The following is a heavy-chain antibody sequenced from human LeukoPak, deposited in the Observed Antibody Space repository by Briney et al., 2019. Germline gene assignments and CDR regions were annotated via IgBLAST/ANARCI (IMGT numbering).Heavy chain of an antibody. CDR2: IYYSGST. CDR3: ARVSAVVDNYYYYYYMDV. V-gene: IGHV4-39*07. Sequence: SETLSLTCTVSGGSISSSSYYWGWIRQPPGKGLEWIGSIYYSGSTYYNPSLKSRVTISVDTSKNQFSLKLSSVTAADTAVYYCARVSAVVDNYYYYYYMDVWGKGITVTVSS. CDR1: GGSISSSSYY. D-gene: IGHD2-2*01. J-gene: IGHJ6*03.